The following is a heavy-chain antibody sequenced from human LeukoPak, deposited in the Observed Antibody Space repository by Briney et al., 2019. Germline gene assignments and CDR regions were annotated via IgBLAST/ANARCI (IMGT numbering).Heavy chain of an antibody. D-gene: IGHD2-21*01. V-gene: IGHV3-15*01. CDR3: TTRIAYCGGDCYSKGYYFDY. CDR2: IKSKTDGGTT. CDR1: GFTFSNAW. J-gene: IGHJ4*02. Sequence: PGGSLRLSCAASGFTFSNAWMSWVRQAPGKGLEWVGRIKSKTDGGTTDYAAPVKGRFTISRDDSKNTLYLQMNSLKTEDTAVYHCTTRIAYCGGDCYSKGYYFDYWGQGTLVTVSS.